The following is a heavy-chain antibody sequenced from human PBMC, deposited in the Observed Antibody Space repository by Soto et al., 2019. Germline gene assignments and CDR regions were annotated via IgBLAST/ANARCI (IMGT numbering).Heavy chain of an antibody. CDR2: IWYDGSNK. CDR3: AREAVRYNWNVGYFDY. CDR1: GFTFSSYG. J-gene: IGHJ4*02. V-gene: IGHV3-33*01. Sequence: QVQLVESGGGVVQPGRSLRLSCAASGFTFSSYGMHWVRQAPGKGLEWVAVIWYDGSNKYYADSVKGRFTISRDNSKNTLYLQMNSLRAEDTAVYYCAREAVRYNWNVGYFDYWGQGTLVTVSS. D-gene: IGHD1-1*01.